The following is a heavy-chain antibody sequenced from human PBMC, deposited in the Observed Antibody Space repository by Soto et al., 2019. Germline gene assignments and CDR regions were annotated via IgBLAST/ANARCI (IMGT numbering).Heavy chain of an antibody. D-gene: IGHD3-22*01. CDR1: GDSISNCYY. Sequence: SETLSLTCAVSGDSISNCYYSAWIRQPPGKGLEWVASIYHSGTTYYTPSLTSRVTISVDTSKNQYSLRLSSVTAADSAVYYWTRTDSVGYYPYCGQGTLVTVSS. CDR3: TRTDSVGYYPY. V-gene: IGHV4-38-2*01. J-gene: IGHJ4*02. CDR2: IYHSGTT.